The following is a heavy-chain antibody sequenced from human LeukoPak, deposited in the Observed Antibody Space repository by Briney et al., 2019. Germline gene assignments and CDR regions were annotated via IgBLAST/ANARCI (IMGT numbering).Heavy chain of an antibody. CDR3: ARDQGIAVAGTWGSYNWFDP. CDR2: IIPIFGTA. Sequence: GASVKVSCKASGGIFSSYAISWVRQAPGQGLEWLGGIIPIFGTANYAQKFQGRVTITADESTSTAYMELSSLRSEDTAVYYCARDQGIAVAGTWGSYNWFDPWGQGTLVTVSS. D-gene: IGHD6-19*01. J-gene: IGHJ5*02. CDR1: GGIFSSYA. V-gene: IGHV1-69*13.